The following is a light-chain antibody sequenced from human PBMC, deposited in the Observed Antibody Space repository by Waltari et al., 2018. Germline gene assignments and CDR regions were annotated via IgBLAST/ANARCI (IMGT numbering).Light chain of an antibody. Sequence: EIVLTQSPATLSLSPGERATLSCRASQSVSSHLAWYQQKPGQAPRLLIYDASNMATGIPARFSGSGSGTDFTLTISSLEPEDFAVYYCQQRSNWPITFGQGTRLEIK. V-gene: IGKV3-11*01. CDR1: QSVSSH. J-gene: IGKJ5*01. CDR3: QQRSNWPIT. CDR2: DAS.